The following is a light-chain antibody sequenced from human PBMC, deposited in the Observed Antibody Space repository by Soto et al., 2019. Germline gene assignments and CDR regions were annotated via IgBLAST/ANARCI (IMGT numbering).Light chain of an antibody. CDR2: HAS. CDR1: QTISSW. V-gene: IGKV1-5*02. CDR3: RQYNSYS. Sequence: DIQMTQSPSTLSGSVGDRVTIICRASQTISSWLAWYQQKPGKAPKLLIYHASTLESGVPSRFSGSGSGTEFTLTISSLPPDDFATYYCRQYNSYSFGQGTKVDIK. J-gene: IGKJ1*01.